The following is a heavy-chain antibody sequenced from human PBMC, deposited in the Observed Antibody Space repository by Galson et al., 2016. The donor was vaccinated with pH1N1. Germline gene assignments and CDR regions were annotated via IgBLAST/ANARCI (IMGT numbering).Heavy chain of an antibody. V-gene: IGHV3-48*01. CDR1: GFTFSSYS. J-gene: IGHJ5*02. CDR3: ARDSGRYRWYYLDP. D-gene: IGHD1-26*01. CDR2: ISGRSSTI. Sequence: SLRLSCAASGFTFSSYSMSWVRQAPGKGLEWVSYISGRSSTIYYADSVKGRFTVSRDNAKNSLYLHMNSLRAEDTAVYYCARDSGRYRWYYLDPWGQGTLVTVPS.